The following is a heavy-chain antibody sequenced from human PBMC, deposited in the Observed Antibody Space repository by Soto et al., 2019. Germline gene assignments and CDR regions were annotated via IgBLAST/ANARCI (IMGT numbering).Heavy chain of an antibody. Sequence: SETLSLTCAVYGGSFSGYYWSWIRQPPGKGLEWIGEINHSGSTNYNPSLKSRVTISVDTSKNQFSLKLSSVTAADTAVYYCARGGVDGDYQVVGAFDIWGQGTMVTVSS. CDR1: GGSFSGYY. J-gene: IGHJ3*02. CDR3: ARGGVDGDYQVVGAFDI. V-gene: IGHV4-34*01. D-gene: IGHD4-17*01. CDR2: INHSGST.